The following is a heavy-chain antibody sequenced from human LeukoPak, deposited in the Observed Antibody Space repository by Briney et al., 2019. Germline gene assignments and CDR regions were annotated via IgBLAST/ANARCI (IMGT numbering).Heavy chain of an antibody. Sequence: GGSLRLSCAASGFTFSSYAMSWVRQAPGKGLEWVSAISGSGDSTYYADSVKGRFTISRGNSKNTLYLQMNSLRAEDTAVYYCAKSRLYSSSGDAFDIWGQGTMVTVSS. CDR1: GFTFSSYA. CDR2: ISGSGDST. CDR3: AKSRLYSSSGDAFDI. D-gene: IGHD6-6*01. V-gene: IGHV3-23*01. J-gene: IGHJ3*02.